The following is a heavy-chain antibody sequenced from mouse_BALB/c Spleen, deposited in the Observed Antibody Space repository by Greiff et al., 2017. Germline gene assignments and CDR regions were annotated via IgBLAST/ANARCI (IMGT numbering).Heavy chain of an antibody. CDR1: GYNFTSYW. CDR2: IYPGSGST. Sequence: QVQLQQPGAELVKPGTSVKLSCKASGYNFTSYWINWVKLRPGQGLEWIGDIYPGSGSTNYNEKFKSKATLTVDTSSSTAYMQLSSLASEDSALYYCARDYYGSSPWFAYWGQGTLVTVSA. CDR3: ARDYYGSSPWFAY. D-gene: IGHD1-1*01. V-gene: IGHV1-55*01. J-gene: IGHJ3*01.